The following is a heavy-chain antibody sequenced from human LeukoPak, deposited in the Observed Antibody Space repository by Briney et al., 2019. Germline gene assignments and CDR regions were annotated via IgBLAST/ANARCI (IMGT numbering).Heavy chain of an antibody. CDR2: ISSSSYI. V-gene: IGHV3-21*04. Sequence: GGSLRLSCAASGFTFSSYSMNWVRQAPGKGLEWVSSISSSSYIYYADSVKGRFTISRDNAKNSLYLQMNSLRAEDTAVYYCARGRDGYTAPGALFDYWGQGTLVTVSS. D-gene: IGHD5-24*01. CDR3: ARGRDGYTAPGALFDY. CDR1: GFTFSSYS. J-gene: IGHJ4*02.